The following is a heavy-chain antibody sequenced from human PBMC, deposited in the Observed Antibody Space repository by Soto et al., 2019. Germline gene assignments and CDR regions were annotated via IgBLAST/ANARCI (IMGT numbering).Heavy chain of an antibody. J-gene: IGHJ4*02. Sequence: EVQLVESGGGLVQPGGSLKLSCAASGFTFSGSAMHWVRQASGKGLEWVGRIRSKANSYATAYAASVKGRFTISRDDSKNTAYLQMNSLKTEDMAVYYCTRLPTYYYDSSGPPADYWGQGTLVTVSS. V-gene: IGHV3-73*02. CDR3: TRLPTYYYDSSGPPADY. CDR1: GFTFSGSA. CDR2: IRSKANSYAT. D-gene: IGHD3-22*01.